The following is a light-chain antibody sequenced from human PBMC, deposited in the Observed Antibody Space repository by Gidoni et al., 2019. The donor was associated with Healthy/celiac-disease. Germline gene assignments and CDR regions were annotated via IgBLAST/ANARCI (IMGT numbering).Light chain of an antibody. Sequence: QSVLTPPPSASGTPGQRVTISCSGSSSNIGSNYVYWYQQLPGTAPKRLIYSNNQRPSGVPDRFSGSKSGTSASLAISGLRSEDEADYYCAAWDDSLSVVFGGGTKLTVL. CDR3: AAWDDSLSVV. CDR2: SNN. J-gene: IGLJ2*01. V-gene: IGLV1-47*02. CDR1: SSNIGSNY.